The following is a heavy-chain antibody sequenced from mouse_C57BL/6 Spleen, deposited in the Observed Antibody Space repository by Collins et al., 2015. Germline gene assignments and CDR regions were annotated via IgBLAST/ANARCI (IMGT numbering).Heavy chain of an antibody. CDR1: GYTFTNYG. J-gene: IGHJ1*01. V-gene: IGHV9-3-1*01. CDR2: INTYTGEP. D-gene: IGHD1-1*01. Sequence: QIQSVQSGPELKKPGETVKISCKASGYTFTNYGMNWVKQAPGKGLKWMGWINTYTGEPTYADDFKGRFAFSLETSASTAYLQINNLKNEDTATYFCARDYYGSSWYFDVWGAGTTVTVSS. CDR3: ARDYYGSSWYFDV.